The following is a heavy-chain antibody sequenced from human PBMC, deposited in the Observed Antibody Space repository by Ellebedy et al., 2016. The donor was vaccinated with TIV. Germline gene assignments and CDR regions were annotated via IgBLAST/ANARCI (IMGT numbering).Heavy chain of an antibody. CDR1: GFTFSNAW. Sequence: GESLKISXAASGFTFSNAWMSWVRQAPGKGLEWVGRIKSKTDGGTTDYAAPVKGRFTISRDDSKNTLYLQMNSLKTEDTAVYYCTTDFVYGSGSYSYYYYGMDVWGQGTTVTVSS. CDR3: TTDFVYGSGSYSYYYYGMDV. D-gene: IGHD3-10*01. J-gene: IGHJ6*02. V-gene: IGHV3-15*01. CDR2: IKSKTDGGTT.